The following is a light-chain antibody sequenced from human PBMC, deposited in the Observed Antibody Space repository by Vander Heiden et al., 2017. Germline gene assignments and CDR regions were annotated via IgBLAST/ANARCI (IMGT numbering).Light chain of an antibody. J-gene: IGKJ4*01. CDR2: GTS. V-gene: IGKV3-20*01. Sequence: DIVLTQAPDTLSLAPGERATLSCRASQSVSSSFLAWYQQSVGQAPRLLIYGTSTRATGVPDRFSGSWSGTDFTLTISRLEPEDFAVYYCQQYDRSRLIFGGGTKVEIK. CDR1: QSVSSSF. CDR3: QQYDRSRLI.